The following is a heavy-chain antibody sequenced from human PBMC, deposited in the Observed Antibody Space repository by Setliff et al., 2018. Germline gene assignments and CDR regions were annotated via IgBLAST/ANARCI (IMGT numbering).Heavy chain of an antibody. CDR3: VRMSGFLYMDV. CDR2: IYHSGST. V-gene: IGHV4-38-2*01. J-gene: IGHJ6*03. Sequence: PSETLSLTCAVSGYSISSGYYWGWIRQPPGKGLEWIGSIYHSGSTYYNPSLKSRVTISVDTSKNQFSLKLSSVTAADTAVYYCVRMSGFLYMDVWGKGTTVTVSS. CDR1: GYSISSGYY. D-gene: IGHD3-3*01.